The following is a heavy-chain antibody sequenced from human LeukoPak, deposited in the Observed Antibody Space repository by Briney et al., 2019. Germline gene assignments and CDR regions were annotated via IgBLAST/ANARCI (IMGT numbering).Heavy chain of an antibody. CDR3: ARGEMATSFDY. V-gene: IGHV4-59*01. CDR2: IYYSGST. J-gene: IGHJ4*02. CDR1: GGSTSSYY. Sequence: SETLSLTCTVSGGSTSSYYWSWIRQPPGKGLEWIGYIYYSGSTNYNPSLKSRVTISVDTSKNQFSLKLSSVTAADTAVYYCARGEMATSFDYWGQGTLVTVSS. D-gene: IGHD5-24*01.